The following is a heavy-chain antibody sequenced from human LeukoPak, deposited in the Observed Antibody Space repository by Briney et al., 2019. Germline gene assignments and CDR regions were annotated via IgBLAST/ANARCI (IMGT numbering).Heavy chain of an antibody. J-gene: IGHJ6*02. CDR2: ITGSGATM. Sequence: GGSLRLSCAASEFIFSNYWMHWVRQAPGKGLEWVSYITGSGATMYYADSVKGRFTISRDNAKNSLYLQMNSLRAGDTAVYFCARGVVITSYYGMDVWGQGTTVTVSS. V-gene: IGHV3-48*04. CDR1: EFIFSNYW. D-gene: IGHD3-22*01. CDR3: ARGVVITSYYGMDV.